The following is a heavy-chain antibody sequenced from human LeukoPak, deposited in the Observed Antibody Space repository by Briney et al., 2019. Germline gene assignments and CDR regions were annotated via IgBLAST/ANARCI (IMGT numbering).Heavy chain of an antibody. CDR3: AKDPRWGDSSGYYSNYFDY. J-gene: IGHJ4*02. CDR1: GFTFDDYA. CDR2: ISGSGGST. Sequence: GRSLRLSCAASGFTFDDYAMHWVRQAPGKGLEWVSAISGSGGSTYYADSVKGRFTISRDNSKNTLYLQMNSLRAEDTAVYYCAKDPRWGDSSGYYSNYFDYWGQGTLVTVSS. D-gene: IGHD3-22*01. V-gene: IGHV3-23*01.